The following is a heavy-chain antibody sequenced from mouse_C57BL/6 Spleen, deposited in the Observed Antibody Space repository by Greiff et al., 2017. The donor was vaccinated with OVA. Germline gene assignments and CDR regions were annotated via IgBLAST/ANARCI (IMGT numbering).Heavy chain of an antibody. CDR3: ARSLSNYEYFDV. D-gene: IGHD2-5*01. CDR1: GYTFTSYW. J-gene: IGHJ1*03. V-gene: IGHV1-59*01. CDR2: INPSDSYT. Sequence: QVQLQQPGAELVRPGTSVKLSCKASGYTFTSYWMHWVKQRPGHGLEWIGMINPSDSYTNYTQYFKGKATLTVDTSSSPAYMQLSLLKYHHTAIFYCARSLSNYEYFDVWGKGTTVTVSS.